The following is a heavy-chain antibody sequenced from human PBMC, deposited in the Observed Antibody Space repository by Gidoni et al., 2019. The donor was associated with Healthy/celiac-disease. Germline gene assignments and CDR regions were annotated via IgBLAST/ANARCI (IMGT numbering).Heavy chain of an antibody. J-gene: IGHJ4*02. V-gene: IGHV4-34*01. CDR2: INHSGST. CDR3: ARGAVRVPTTVVTLALTPPPLDY. Sequence: QVQLQQWGAGLLKPSETLSLTCAVYGGSFSGYYWSWIRQPPGKGLEWIGEINHSGSTNYNPSLKSRVTISVDTSKNQFSLKLSSVTAADTAVYYCARGAVRVPTTVVTLALTPPPLDYWGQGTLVTVSS. CDR1: GGSFSGYY. D-gene: IGHD4-17*01.